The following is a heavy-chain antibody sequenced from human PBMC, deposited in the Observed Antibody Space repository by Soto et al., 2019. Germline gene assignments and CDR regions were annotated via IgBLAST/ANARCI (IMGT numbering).Heavy chain of an antibody. D-gene: IGHD2-21*02. J-gene: IGHJ4*02. Sequence: QLQLQESGPGLVKPSQTLSLTCTVSVGSISSSSYYWGWIRQPPGKGLEWIGSIYYSGSTYYNPSLKSRVTISVDTSKTLCALKLSSVTAADTAVYYCARPRGSSGGDPPADWGQGTLVTVSS. V-gene: IGHV4-39*01. CDR2: IYYSGST. CDR1: VGSISSSSYY. CDR3: ARPRGSSGGDPPAD.